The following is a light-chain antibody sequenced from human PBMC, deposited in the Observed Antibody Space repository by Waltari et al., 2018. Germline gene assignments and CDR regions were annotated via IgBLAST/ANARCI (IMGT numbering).Light chain of an antibody. CDR1: QSVLSSSNKKNY. V-gene: IGKV4-1*01. CDR3: QQCYSFPYT. CDR2: WAS. Sequence: DIVMTQSPDSLAVSLGERATINCKSSQSVLSSSNKKNYLGWYQQKPGQPPKLLISWASTGDSVVHDRFSGGGSRKDFTITISSLQAEVVAVYYCQQCYSFPYTFGQGTKLEIK. J-gene: IGKJ2*01.